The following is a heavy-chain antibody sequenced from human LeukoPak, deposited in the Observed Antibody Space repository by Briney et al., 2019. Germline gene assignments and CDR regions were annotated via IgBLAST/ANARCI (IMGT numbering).Heavy chain of an antibody. D-gene: IGHD7-27*01. J-gene: IGHJ4*02. V-gene: IGHV3-11*04. CDR2: ISSSGDTI. CDR3: ATDGLGLSGAVDY. CDR1: GFTLTDYY. Sequence: GGSLRLSCAASGFTLTDYYMSWIRQAPGKGLEWVSYISSSGDTIYYADSVKGRFTISRDNAKNSLYLQMNSLRAEDTAVYYCATDGLGLSGAVDYWGQGTLVTVSS.